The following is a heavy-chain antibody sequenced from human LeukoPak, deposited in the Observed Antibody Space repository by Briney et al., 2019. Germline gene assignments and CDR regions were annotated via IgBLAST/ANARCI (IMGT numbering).Heavy chain of an antibody. V-gene: IGHV1-2*02. CDR2: INPNSGGT. J-gene: IGHJ3*02. D-gene: IGHD1-26*01. CDR3: AREGHSGSAAGPDAFDI. CDR1: GYTFTGYY. Sequence: ASVKVSCKASGYTFTGYYMHWVRQAPGQGLEWMGWINPNSGGTNYAQKFQGRVTMTRDASISTAYMELSRLRSDDTAVYYCAREGHSGSAAGPDAFDIWGQGTMVTVSS.